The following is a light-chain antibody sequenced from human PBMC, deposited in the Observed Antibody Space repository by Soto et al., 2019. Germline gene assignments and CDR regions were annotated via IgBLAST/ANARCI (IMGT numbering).Light chain of an antibody. J-gene: IGKJ2*01. CDR1: RDISVY. V-gene: IGKV1-33*01. Sequence: DLQMTQSPSSLSASVGDRVTITCQASRDISVYLNWYQQKPGTPPKLLVYDSSNLQTGVPSRFSGSGSGTHFTFTISGLQPEDIATYYCQQYDNLPPYTFGQGTKLDIK. CDR3: QQYDNLPPYT. CDR2: DSS.